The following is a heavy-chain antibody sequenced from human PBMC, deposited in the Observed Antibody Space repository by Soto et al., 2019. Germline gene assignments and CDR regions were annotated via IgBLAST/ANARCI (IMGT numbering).Heavy chain of an antibody. CDR2: IYWDDDK. CDR3: AHAPGISVTTNWFDP. Sequence: QITLKESGPTLVKPTQTLTLTCTFSGFSLSTSEVGVGWIRQPPGKALQWLALIYWDDDKRYSPSLNSRLTNTKDPSKNKVVLTRTNMDPVDTATYYCAHAPGISVTTNWFDPWVQGILVTVS. CDR1: GFSLSTSEVG. J-gene: IGHJ5*02. D-gene: IGHD6-19*01. V-gene: IGHV2-5*02.